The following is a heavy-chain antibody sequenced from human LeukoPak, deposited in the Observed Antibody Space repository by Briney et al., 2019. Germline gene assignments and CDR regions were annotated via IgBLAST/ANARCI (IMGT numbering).Heavy chain of an antibody. D-gene: IGHD3-10*01. CDR3: ARVVKGSGSYYNGYADY. CDR1: GFTVSSNY. J-gene: IGHJ4*02. V-gene: IGHV3-53*01. Sequence: GGSLRLSCAASGFTVSSNYMSWVRQAPGKGLEWVSFIYSGGSTYYADSVKGRFTISRDNSKNTLYLQMNSLRAEDTAVYYCARVVKGSGSYYNGYADYWGQGTLVTVSS. CDR2: IYSGGST.